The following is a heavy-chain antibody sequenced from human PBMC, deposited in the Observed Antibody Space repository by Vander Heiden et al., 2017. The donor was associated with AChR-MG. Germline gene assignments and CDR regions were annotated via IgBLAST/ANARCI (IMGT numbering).Heavy chain of an antibody. CDR1: GFTFSSYG. J-gene: IGHJ6*03. Sequence: QVQLVESGGGVVQPGRSLRLSCAASGFTFSSYGMHWVRQAPGKGLEWVAVISYDGSNKYYADSVKGRFTISRDNSKNTLYLQMNSLRAEDTAVYYCAKDRGGPRYYYGSGSYYPAYYYYMDVWGKGTTVTVSS. CDR2: ISYDGSNK. CDR3: AKDRGGPRYYYGSGSYYPAYYYYMDV. V-gene: IGHV3-30*18. D-gene: IGHD3-10*01.